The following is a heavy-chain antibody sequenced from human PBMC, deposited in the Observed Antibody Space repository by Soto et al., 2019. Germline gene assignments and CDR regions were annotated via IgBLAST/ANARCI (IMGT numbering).Heavy chain of an antibody. J-gene: IGHJ3*02. CDR2: ISYDGSNK. V-gene: IGHV3-30-3*01. CDR1: EFTFSKFD. D-gene: IGHD1-26*01. Sequence: GGSLRLSCAASEFTFSKFDMHWVRQAPGKGLEWVAVISYDGSNKYYADSVKGRFTISRDNSKNTLYLQMNSLRAEDTAVYYCASGAYSGSYSYAFDIWGQGTMVTVSS. CDR3: ASGAYSGSYSYAFDI.